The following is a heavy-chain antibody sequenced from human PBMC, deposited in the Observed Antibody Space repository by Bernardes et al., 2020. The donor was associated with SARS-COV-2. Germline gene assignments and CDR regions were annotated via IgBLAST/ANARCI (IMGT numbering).Heavy chain of an antibody. J-gene: IGHJ4*02. CDR3: AKDEGLRYFDY. D-gene: IGHD3-9*01. V-gene: IGHV3-9*01. CDR1: GFTFDDYA. CDR2: ISWNSGSI. Sequence: GGSLRLSCAASGFTFDDYAMHWVRQAPGKGLEWVSGISWNSGSIGYADSVKGRFTISRDNAKNSLYLQMNSLRAEDTALYYCAKDEGLRYFDYWGQGTLVTVSS.